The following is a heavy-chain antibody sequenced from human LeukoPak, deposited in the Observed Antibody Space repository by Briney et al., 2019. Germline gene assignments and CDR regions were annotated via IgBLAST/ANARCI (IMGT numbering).Heavy chain of an antibody. Sequence: PGGSLRLSCAASGFTFSSYWMSWVRQAPGKGLEWVGFIRSKAYGGTTEYAASVKGRFTISRDDSKSIAYLQMNSLKTEDTAVYYCTRVSRSWWFGELLSTFGFDYWGQGTLVTVSS. CDR2: IRSKAYGGTT. D-gene: IGHD3-10*01. CDR1: GFTFSSYW. CDR3: TRVSRSWWFGELLSTFGFDY. J-gene: IGHJ4*02. V-gene: IGHV3-49*04.